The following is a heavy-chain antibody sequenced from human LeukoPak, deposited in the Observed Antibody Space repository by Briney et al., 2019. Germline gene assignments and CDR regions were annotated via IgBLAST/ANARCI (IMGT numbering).Heavy chain of an antibody. J-gene: IGHJ3*02. Sequence: VASVKVSCKASGGTFSSYAISWVRQAPGQGLEWMGGIIPIFGTANYAQKFQGRVTITADKSTSTAYMELSSLRSEDTAVYYCATGRYYDSSGYTDAFDIWGQGTMVTVSS. CDR2: IIPIFGTA. V-gene: IGHV1-69*06. CDR3: ATGRYYDSSGYTDAFDI. D-gene: IGHD3-22*01. CDR1: GGTFSSYA.